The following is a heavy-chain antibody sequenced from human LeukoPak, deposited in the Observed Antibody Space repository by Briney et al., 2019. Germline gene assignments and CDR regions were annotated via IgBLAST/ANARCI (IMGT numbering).Heavy chain of an antibody. Sequence: ASVKVSCKASGYTFSSYYLHWLRQAPGQGPEWMGIINPSRGNTNYAQKFQGRVTLTRDTSTSTVYMELSSLRSEDTAIYYCARDRDWNSPDYFDFWGQGTLATVSS. CDR2: INPSRGNT. V-gene: IGHV1-46*01. CDR1: GYTFSSYY. J-gene: IGHJ4*02. D-gene: IGHD1/OR15-1a*01. CDR3: ARDRDWNSPDYFDF.